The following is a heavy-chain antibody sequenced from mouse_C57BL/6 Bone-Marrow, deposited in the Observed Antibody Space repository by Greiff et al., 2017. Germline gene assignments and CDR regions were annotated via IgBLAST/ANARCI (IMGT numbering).Heavy chain of an antibody. CDR3: ARDATGTSHYYAMDY. D-gene: IGHD4-1*01. CDR2: SRNKANDYTT. CDR1: GFTFSDFY. V-gene: IGHV7-1*01. J-gene: IGHJ4*01. Sequence: EVQVVESGGGLVQSGRSLRLSCATSGFTFSDFYMEWVRQAPGKGLEWIAASRNKANDYTTEYSASVKGRFIVSRDTSQSILYLQMNALRAEDTAIYYCARDATGTSHYYAMDYWGQGTSVTVSS.